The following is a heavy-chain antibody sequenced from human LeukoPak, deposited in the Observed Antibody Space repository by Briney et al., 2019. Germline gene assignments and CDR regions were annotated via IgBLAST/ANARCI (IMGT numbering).Heavy chain of an antibody. Sequence: SETLSLTCAGYGGSFSGYYWSWIRQPPGKGLEWIGEINHSGSTNYNPSLKSRVTISVDTSKNQFSLKLSSVTAADTAVYYCARVGEGYTNDDYWGQGTLVTVSS. CDR3: ARVGEGYTNDDY. J-gene: IGHJ4*02. CDR1: GGSFSGYY. D-gene: IGHD3-16*02. CDR2: INHSGST. V-gene: IGHV4-34*01.